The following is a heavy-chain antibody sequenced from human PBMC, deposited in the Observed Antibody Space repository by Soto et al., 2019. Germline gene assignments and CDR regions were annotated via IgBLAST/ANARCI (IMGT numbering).Heavy chain of an antibody. CDR1: GFTFSSYS. CDR2: ITSNDGRT. J-gene: IGHJ4*01. CDR3: AKAGIRLITVVLDY. V-gene: IGHV3-23*01. Sequence: VSSLRLSCAASGFTFSSYSMNWVLQVPGKGLEWVSAITSNDGRTYYADSVKGRFTISRDESKNTLYLQMYNLKADDTAKYYRAKAGIRLITVVLDYWRHGTLVTVSS. D-gene: IGHD3-22*01.